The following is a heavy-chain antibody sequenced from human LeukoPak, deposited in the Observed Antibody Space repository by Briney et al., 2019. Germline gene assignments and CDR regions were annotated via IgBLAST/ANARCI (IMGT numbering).Heavy chain of an antibody. Sequence: GGALRLSCVDSGRYFDDYGMFWVRQSPGKGLEWVSGISWNGGNIGYADSVKGRFTISRDNAKNSLYLQMNSLRVEDTAFYYCVKDRYFYDSGSKANWGQGTLVTVSS. CDR2: ISWNGGNI. J-gene: IGHJ4*02. CDR3: VKDRYFYDSGSKAN. D-gene: IGHD3-22*01. V-gene: IGHV3-9*01. CDR1: GRYFDDYG.